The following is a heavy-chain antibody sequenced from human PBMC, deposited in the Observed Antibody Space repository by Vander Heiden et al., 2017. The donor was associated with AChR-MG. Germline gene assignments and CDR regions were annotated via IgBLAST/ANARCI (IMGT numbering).Heavy chain of an antibody. J-gene: IGHJ4*02. CDR1: GFTFSSYW. D-gene: IGHD5-12*01. CDR3: ARVDIVATIADY. Sequence: EVQLVDSGGGLVQPGGSLRLSCAASGFTFSSYWMSWVRQAQGKGLEWVANIKQDGSEKYDVDSVKGRFTISRDNAKNSLYLQMNSLRAEDTAVYYCARVDIVATIADYWGQGTLVTVSS. V-gene: IGHV3-7*03. CDR2: IKQDGSEK.